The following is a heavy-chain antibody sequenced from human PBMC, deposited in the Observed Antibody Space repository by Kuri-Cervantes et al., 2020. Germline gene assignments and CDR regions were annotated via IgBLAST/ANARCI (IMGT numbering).Heavy chain of an antibody. Sequence: GGSLRLSCAVSGFTFRDSAMSWVRQAPGKGLEWVANIKQDGSEKYYVDSVKGRFTISRDNAKNSLYLQMNSLRAEDTAVYYCARDETLVLPPITSYYYGMDVWGQGTTVTVSS. V-gene: IGHV3-7*01. J-gene: IGHJ6*02. CDR3: ARDETLVLPPITSYYYGMDV. CDR1: GFTFRDSA. D-gene: IGHD6-13*01. CDR2: IKQDGSEK.